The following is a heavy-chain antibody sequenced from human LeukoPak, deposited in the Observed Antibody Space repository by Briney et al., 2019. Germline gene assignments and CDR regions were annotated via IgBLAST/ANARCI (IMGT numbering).Heavy chain of an antibody. CDR1: GGSISSSSHY. CDR3: ARRDYYETYMDV. Sequence: SETLSLTCNVSGGSISSSSHYWGWIRQPPRKGLEWIGTIYYSGSTYYNPSLKSRVTISVDTSKNQFSLNVSSVTAADTAVYYCARRDYYETYMDVWGNGTTVTVSS. J-gene: IGHJ6*03. CDR2: IYYSGST. D-gene: IGHD3-22*01. V-gene: IGHV4-39*01.